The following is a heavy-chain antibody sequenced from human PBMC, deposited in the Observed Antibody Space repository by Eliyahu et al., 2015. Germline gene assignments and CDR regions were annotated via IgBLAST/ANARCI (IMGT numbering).Heavy chain of an antibody. Sequence: QVQLVESGGGLVKPGGSLRLSCPAXGFPFXYYYLNWIRQAPGKGLDWVASITXTGNTIYXADSVEGRFIISRDXAKKSLYLEMNELRAEDTAVYYCARDRRFSGYDGTFDYWGQGTLVTVSS. CDR1: GFPFXYYY. J-gene: IGHJ4*02. CDR2: ITXTGNTI. CDR3: ARDRRFSGYDGTFDY. D-gene: IGHD5-12*01. V-gene: IGHV3-11*01.